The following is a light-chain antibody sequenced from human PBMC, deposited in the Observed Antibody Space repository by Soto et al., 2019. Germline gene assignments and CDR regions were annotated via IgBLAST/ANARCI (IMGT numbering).Light chain of an antibody. CDR1: QSISSY. CDR2: AAS. Sequence: DLQMTQSPSSLSASVGDRVTITCRAGQSISSYLNWYQQKPGKAPKLLIYAASSLQSGVPSRFSGSGSGTDFTLTISSLQPEDFATYSCQQSYSTPITFGQGTRLEIK. J-gene: IGKJ5*01. CDR3: QQSYSTPIT. V-gene: IGKV1-39*01.